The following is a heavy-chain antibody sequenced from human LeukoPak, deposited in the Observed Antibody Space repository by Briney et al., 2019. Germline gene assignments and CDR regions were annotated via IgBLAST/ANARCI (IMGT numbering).Heavy chain of an antibody. CDR2: INPSGGST. CDR3: ARDLTVPLPWGPTKGMDYFDY. Sequence: GASVKVSCKASGYTFTSYYMHWVRQAPGQGLEWMGIINPSGGSTSYAQKFQGRVTMTRDTSTNTVYMELSSLRSEDTAVYYCARDLTVPLPWGPTKGMDYFDYWGQGTLVTVSS. CDR1: GYTFTSYY. D-gene: IGHD2-21*02. V-gene: IGHV1-46*01. J-gene: IGHJ4*02.